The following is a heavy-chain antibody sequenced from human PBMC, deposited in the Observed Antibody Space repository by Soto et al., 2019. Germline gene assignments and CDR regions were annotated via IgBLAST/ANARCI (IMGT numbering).Heavy chain of an antibody. CDR3: SRGWLGDPMYYYYGKDV. CDR2: IRSKAYGGIT. CDR1: GFTFGDYA. V-gene: IGHV3-49*03. J-gene: IGHJ6*02. D-gene: IGHD3-10*01. Sequence: PGGSLTLSSTYSGFTFGDYAMSWFRQAPGKELERVGFIRSKAYGGITEYAASVTRRFTISRDDSNSIAYLQMNSLKNEDTAVYYCSRGWLGDPMYYYYGKDVWGQCTTVTVSS.